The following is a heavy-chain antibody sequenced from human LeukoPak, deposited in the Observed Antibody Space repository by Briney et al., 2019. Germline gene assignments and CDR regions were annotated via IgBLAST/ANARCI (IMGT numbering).Heavy chain of an antibody. Sequence: PSETLSLTCTVSGVSISSGGYFWSWIRQPAGKGLEWIGRFYVSGSTNYNPSLQSRVTISVDTSKNQFSLKLTSVTAAVTAVYYCAVGNCPTTSCYPGVAFDIWGQGTMVTVSS. D-gene: IGHD2-2*01. J-gene: IGHJ3*02. V-gene: IGHV4-61*02. CDR2: FYVSGST. CDR1: GVSISSGGYF. CDR3: AVGNCPTTSCYPGVAFDI.